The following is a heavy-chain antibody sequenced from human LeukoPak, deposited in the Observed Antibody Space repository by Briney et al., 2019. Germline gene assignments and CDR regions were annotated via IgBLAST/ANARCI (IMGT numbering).Heavy chain of an antibody. CDR3: ARDRTVRGVIIDDYYYYMDV. CDR2: INPNSGGT. J-gene: IGHJ6*03. V-gene: IGHV1-2*02. D-gene: IGHD3-10*01. Sequence: ASVKVSCKASGYTFTSYYMHWVRQAPGQGLEWMGWINPNSGGTNYAQKFQGRATMTRDTSISTAYMELSRLRSDDTAVYYCARDRTVRGVIIDDYYYYMDVWGKGTTVTVSS. CDR1: GYTFTSYY.